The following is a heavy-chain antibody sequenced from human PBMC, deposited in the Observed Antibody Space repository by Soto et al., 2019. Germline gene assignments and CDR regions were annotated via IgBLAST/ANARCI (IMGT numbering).Heavy chain of an antibody. Sequence: NPSETLSLTCTVSGGSISSGGYYWSWIRQHPGKGLEWIGYIYYSGSTYYNPSLKSRVTISVDTSKNQFSLKLSSVTAADTAVYYCARDIRKGGSSSSDYYYGMDVWGQGTTVTISS. J-gene: IGHJ6*02. CDR1: GGSISSGGYY. CDR2: IYYSGST. D-gene: IGHD6-6*01. V-gene: IGHV4-31*03. CDR3: ARDIRKGGSSSSDYYYGMDV.